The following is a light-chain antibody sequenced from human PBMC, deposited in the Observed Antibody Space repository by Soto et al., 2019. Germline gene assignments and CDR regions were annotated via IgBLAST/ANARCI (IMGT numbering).Light chain of an antibody. J-gene: IGKJ2*01. V-gene: IGKV2-30*02. Sequence: DVVMTQSPLSLPVTLGQPASISCRSSQSLVHSDGNTHLNWFQQRPGQSPRRLIYKVSNRDSGVPDRFSGSGSRSDFTLKISRVEAEDVGVYYCMQGTHWPYTFGQATKLEIK. CDR3: MQGTHWPYT. CDR1: QSLVHSDGNTH. CDR2: KVS.